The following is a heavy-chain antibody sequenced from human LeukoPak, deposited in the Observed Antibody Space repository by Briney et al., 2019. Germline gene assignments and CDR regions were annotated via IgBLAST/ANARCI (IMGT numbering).Heavy chain of an antibody. CDR3: ARPSSSWPAYYFDY. V-gene: IGHV5-51*01. Sequence: GESLKISCSGSGYSFDGYWIGWVRQMPGKGLEWVGIIYPGDSDTRYSPSFEGQVTISVDKSISTAYLQWSSLKASDTALYYCARPSSSWPAYYFDYWGQGTLVTVSS. D-gene: IGHD6-13*01. J-gene: IGHJ4*02. CDR1: GYSFDGYW. CDR2: IYPGDSDT.